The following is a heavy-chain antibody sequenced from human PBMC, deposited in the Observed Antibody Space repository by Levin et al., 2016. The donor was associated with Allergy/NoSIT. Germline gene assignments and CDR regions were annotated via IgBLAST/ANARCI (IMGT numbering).Heavy chain of an antibody. V-gene: IGHV3-23*01. CDR3: AKDVRGGYYYNGMDV. D-gene: IGHD3-16*01. CDR2: ISASGGST. J-gene: IGHJ6*02. Sequence: WIRQPPGKGLEWVSTISASGGSTFYADSVKGRFTISRDNSKNTLYLQMNSLRAEDTAVYYCAKDVRGGYYYNGMDVWGQGTTVTVSS.